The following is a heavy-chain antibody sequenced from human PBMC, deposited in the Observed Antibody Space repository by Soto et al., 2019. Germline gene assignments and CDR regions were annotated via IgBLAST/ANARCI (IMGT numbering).Heavy chain of an antibody. CDR3: ALLKSGQYYYGMDV. D-gene: IGHD1-26*01. V-gene: IGHV1-3*04. CDR1: GYAFSSYA. J-gene: IGHJ6*02. CDR2: INIGSGNT. Sequence: ASVKVSCKASGYAFSSYAMHCVRQAPGQRLEWMGWINIGSGNTKYSQNFQDRITISVDTSKNHFSLKLSSVSAPDTAVYYCALLKSGQYYYGMDVWGQGTTVTVSS.